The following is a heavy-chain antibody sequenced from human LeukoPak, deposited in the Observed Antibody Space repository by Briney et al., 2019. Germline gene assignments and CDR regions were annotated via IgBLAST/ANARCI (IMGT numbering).Heavy chain of an antibody. V-gene: IGHV4-59*08. Sequence: SETLTLTCTVSGGSISPYYWSWIRHPPGKELEWIAFIFYSGSAHYNPSLTSRVTISVDTSKNQLSLKLTSVTAADTAVYYCARHGPFPHYFDSWGQGALVTVSS. D-gene: IGHD2/OR15-2a*01. CDR3: ARHGPFPHYFDS. J-gene: IGHJ4*02. CDR2: IFYSGSA. CDR1: GGSISPYY.